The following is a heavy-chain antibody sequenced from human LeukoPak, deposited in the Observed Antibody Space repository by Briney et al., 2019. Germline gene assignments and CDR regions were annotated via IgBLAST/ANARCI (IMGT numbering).Heavy chain of an antibody. Sequence: SETLSLTCTVSGGSISSYYWSWIRQPPGKGLECIGYIYYSGSTNYNPSLKSRVTISIDTSKKQFSLTLTSMTAADTAVYYCARVPHYYFGYGYFDTWGQGTRVTVSS. J-gene: IGHJ4*02. V-gene: IGHV4-59*12. CDR1: GGSISSYY. CDR3: ARVPHYYFGYGYFDT. CDR2: IYYSGST. D-gene: IGHD3-10*01.